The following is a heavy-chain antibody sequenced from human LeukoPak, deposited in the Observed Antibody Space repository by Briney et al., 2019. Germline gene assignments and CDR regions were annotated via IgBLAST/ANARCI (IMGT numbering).Heavy chain of an antibody. CDR3: ARVVKDFWSGYSSYYYYMDV. Sequence: ASVKVSCKASGYTFTSYDINWVRQATGQGLEWMGWMNPNSGNTGYAQKFQGRVTITRNTSISTAYMELSSLRSEDTAVYYCARVVKDFWSGYSSYYYYMDVWGKGTTVTVSS. CDR1: GYTFTSYD. J-gene: IGHJ6*03. D-gene: IGHD3-3*01. CDR2: MNPNSGNT. V-gene: IGHV1-8*03.